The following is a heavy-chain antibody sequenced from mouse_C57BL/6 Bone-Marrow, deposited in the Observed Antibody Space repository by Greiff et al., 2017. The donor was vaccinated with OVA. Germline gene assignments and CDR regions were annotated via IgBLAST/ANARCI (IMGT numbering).Heavy chain of an antibody. Sequence: EVQRVESGGGLVKPGGSLKLSCAASGFTFSDYGMHWVRQAPEKGLEWVAYISSGSSTIYYADTVKGRFTISRDNAKNTLFLQMTSLRSEDTAMYYCARNYYSNSYYYAMDYWGQGTSVTVSS. CDR3: ARNYYSNSYYYAMDY. V-gene: IGHV5-17*01. D-gene: IGHD2-5*01. J-gene: IGHJ4*01. CDR2: ISSGSSTI. CDR1: GFTFSDYG.